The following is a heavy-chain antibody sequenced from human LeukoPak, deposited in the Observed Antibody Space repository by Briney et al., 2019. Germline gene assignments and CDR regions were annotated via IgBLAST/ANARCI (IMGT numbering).Heavy chain of an antibody. V-gene: IGHV1-69*04. D-gene: IGHD3-10*01. CDR2: IIPILGIA. CDR1: GGTFSSYA. Sequence: SVKLSFKASGGTFSSYAISWVRQAPGRGLEWMGRIIPILGIANYAQKFQGRVTITADKSTSTAYMELSSLRSEDTAVYYCAREGGSGSLDYWGQGTLVTVSS. CDR3: AREGGSGSLDY. J-gene: IGHJ4*02.